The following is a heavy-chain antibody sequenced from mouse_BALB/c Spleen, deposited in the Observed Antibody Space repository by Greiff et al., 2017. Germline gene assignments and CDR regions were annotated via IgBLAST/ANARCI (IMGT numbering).Heavy chain of an antibody. CDR2: ISYSGST. CDR3: ARYYYYGSSGAMDY. J-gene: IGHJ4*01. V-gene: IGHV3-8*02. CDR1: GDSITSGY. D-gene: IGHD1-1*01. Sequence: EVMLVESGPSLVKPSQTLSLTCSVTGDSITSGYWNWIRKFPGNKLEYMGYISYSGSTYYNPSLKSRISITRDTSKNQYYLQLNSVTTEDTATYYCARYYYYGSSGAMDYWGQGTSVTVSS.